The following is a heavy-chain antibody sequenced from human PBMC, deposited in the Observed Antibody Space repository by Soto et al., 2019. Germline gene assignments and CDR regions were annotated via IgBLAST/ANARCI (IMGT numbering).Heavy chain of an antibody. Sequence: EVQLVESGGGLVQPGGSLRLSCAASGFTVSSNYMTWVRQAPGRGLEWVSVIYSGGSTYYADSVKGRFTISRDTSKNTLYLQMNSLRAEGTAVYYCSREVVVITAPGYFDLWGRGTLVTVSS. D-gene: IGHD3-22*01. CDR3: SREVVVITAPGYFDL. CDR2: IYSGGST. CDR1: GFTVSSNY. J-gene: IGHJ2*01. V-gene: IGHV3-66*01.